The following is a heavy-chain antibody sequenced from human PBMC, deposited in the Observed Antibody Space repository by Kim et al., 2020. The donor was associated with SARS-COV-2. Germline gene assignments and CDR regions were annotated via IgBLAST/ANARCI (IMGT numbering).Heavy chain of an antibody. CDR1: GYTLTELS. D-gene: IGHD1-26*01. CDR3: ATTNSGSYYEVDAFDI. J-gene: IGHJ3*02. Sequence: ASVKVSCKVSGYTLTELSMHWVRQAPGKGLEWMGGFDPEDGETIYAQKFQGRVTMTEDTSTDTAYMELSSLRSEDTAVYYCATTNSGSYYEVDAFDIWGQGTMVTVSS. V-gene: IGHV1-24*01. CDR2: FDPEDGET.